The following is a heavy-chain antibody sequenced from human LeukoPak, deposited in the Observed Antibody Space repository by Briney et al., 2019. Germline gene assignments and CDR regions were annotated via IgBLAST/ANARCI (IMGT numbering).Heavy chain of an antibody. J-gene: IGHJ5*02. CDR1: GFTFSSYA. Sequence: PGGSLRLSCAASGFTFSSYAMSWVRQAPGKGLEWVSYISSSSSTIYYADSVKGRFTISRDNAKNSLYLQMNSLRAEDTAVYYCARDWDFWSGPNWFDPWGQGTLVTVSS. D-gene: IGHD3-3*01. CDR2: ISSSSSTI. V-gene: IGHV3-48*01. CDR3: ARDWDFWSGPNWFDP.